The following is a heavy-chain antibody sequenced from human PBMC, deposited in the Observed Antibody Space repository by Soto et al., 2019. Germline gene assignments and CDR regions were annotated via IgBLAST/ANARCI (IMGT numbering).Heavy chain of an antibody. V-gene: IGHV3-33*01. CDR2: IWYDGSNK. Sequence: QVQLVESGGGVVQPGRSLRLSCAASGFTFSSYGMHWVRQAPGKGLEWVAVIWYDGSNKYYADSVKGRFTISRDNSKNTLYLQMNSLRAEDTAVYYCAREEMTTVTTAHWFDPWGQGTLVTVSS. J-gene: IGHJ5*02. CDR3: AREEMTTVTTAHWFDP. D-gene: IGHD4-17*01. CDR1: GFTFSSYG.